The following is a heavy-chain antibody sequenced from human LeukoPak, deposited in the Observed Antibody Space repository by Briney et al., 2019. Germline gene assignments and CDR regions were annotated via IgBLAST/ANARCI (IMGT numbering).Heavy chain of an antibody. D-gene: IGHD6-13*01. V-gene: IGHV4-59*01. CDR2: IYYSGTT. Sequence: SETLSLTCTVSGGSISSYYWSWIRQPPGKGLEWIGYIYYSGTTNYNPSLKSRVTISVDTSKDQFSLKPSSVTAADTAVYYCARGVYIAAAQYGYWGQGTLVSVSS. CDR1: GGSISSYY. J-gene: IGHJ4*02. CDR3: ARGVYIAAAQYGY.